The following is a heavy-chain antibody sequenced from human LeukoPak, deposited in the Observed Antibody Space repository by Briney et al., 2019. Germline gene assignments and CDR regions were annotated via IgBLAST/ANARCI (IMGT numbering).Heavy chain of an antibody. CDR2: IKSKTDGGTT. CDR3: TTDLIDIAVAGEDY. D-gene: IGHD6-19*01. CDR1: GFTFSSYG. J-gene: IGHJ4*02. Sequence: GGSLRLSCAASGFTFSSYGMNWVRQAPGKGLEWVGRIKSKTDGGTTDYAAPVKGRFTISRDDSKNTLYLQMNSLKTEDTAVYYCTTDLIDIAVAGEDYWGQGTLVTVSS. V-gene: IGHV3-15*01.